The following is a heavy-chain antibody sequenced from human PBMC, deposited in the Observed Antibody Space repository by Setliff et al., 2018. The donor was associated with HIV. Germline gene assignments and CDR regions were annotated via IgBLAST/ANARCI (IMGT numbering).Heavy chain of an antibody. CDR1: GFTFSSYA. D-gene: IGHD3-22*01. CDR2: ISGSGGST. V-gene: IGHV3-23*01. Sequence: GGSLRLSCAASGFTFSSYAMSWVRQAPGKGLGWVSAISGSGGSTYYADSVKGRFTISRDNSKNTLYLQMNSLRAEDTAVYYCAKDLVYYDSSGDLDYWGQGTLVTVSS. CDR3: AKDLVYYDSSGDLDY. J-gene: IGHJ4*02.